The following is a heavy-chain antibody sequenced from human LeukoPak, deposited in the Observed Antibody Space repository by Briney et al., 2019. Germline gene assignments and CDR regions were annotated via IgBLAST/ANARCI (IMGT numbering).Heavy chain of an antibody. CDR2: ITWNADST. J-gene: IGHJ4*02. CDR3: ARDHHCSSATCPSDY. Sequence: PGGSLRLSCTASGLSFDDYGMSWVRQAPGKGLEWVSGITWNADSTGYVDFVKGRFTVSRDNAKNSLYLQMDSLRAEDTALYYCARDHHCSSATCPSDYWGQGTLVTVSS. D-gene: IGHD2-2*01. CDR1: GLSFDDYG. V-gene: IGHV3-20*04.